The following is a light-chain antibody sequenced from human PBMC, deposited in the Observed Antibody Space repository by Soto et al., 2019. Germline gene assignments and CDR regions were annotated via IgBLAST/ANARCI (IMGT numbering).Light chain of an antibody. Sequence: QSVLTQPPSVSGSPGQSIAISCTGTGSDIGTYNRVSWYQQPPGTAPKLMIYDVSDRPSGVPDRSSGSKSGNTASLTISGPQAEDEADYYCSPYTSSSTYVFGTGTKVTVL. V-gene: IGLV2-18*02. CDR1: GSDIGTYNR. J-gene: IGLJ1*01. CDR3: SPYTSSSTYV. CDR2: DVS.